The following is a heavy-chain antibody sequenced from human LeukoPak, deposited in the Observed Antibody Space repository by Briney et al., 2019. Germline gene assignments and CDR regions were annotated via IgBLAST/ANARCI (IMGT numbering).Heavy chain of an antibody. V-gene: IGHV4-39*07. J-gene: IGHJ5*02. CDR1: GGSISSSSYY. CDR3: ARNVDIVATIPSFDP. Sequence: SETLSLTCTVSGGSISSSSYYWGWIRQPPGKGLEWIGSIYYSGSTNYNPSLKSRVTISVDTSKNQFSLKLSSVTAADTAVYYCARNVDIVATIPSFDPWGQGTLVTVSS. D-gene: IGHD5-12*01. CDR2: IYYSGST.